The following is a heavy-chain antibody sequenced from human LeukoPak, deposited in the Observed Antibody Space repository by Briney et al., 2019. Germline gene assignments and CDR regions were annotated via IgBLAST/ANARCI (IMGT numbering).Heavy chain of an antibody. D-gene: IGHD2-2*01. CDR1: GGSFSGYY. CDR2: INHSGST. CDR3: ARGLVVVPAATQYYMDV. V-gene: IGHV4-34*01. Sequence: PSETLSLTCAVYGGSFSGYYWSWTRQPPGKGLEWIGEINHSGSTNYNPSLKSRVTISVDTSKNQFSLKLSSVTAADTAVYYCARGLVVVPAATQYYMDVWGKGTTVTVSS. J-gene: IGHJ6*03.